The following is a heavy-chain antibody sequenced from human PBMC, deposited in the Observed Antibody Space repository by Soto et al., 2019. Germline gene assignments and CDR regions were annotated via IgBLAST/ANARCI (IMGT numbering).Heavy chain of an antibody. Sequence: SETLSLACAFSSGSTSRGSYSWSWIRQPPGKGLEWIGYIYHSGSTYYNPSLKSRVTISVDRSKNQFSLKLSSVTAADTAVYYCARVPDRWGQGTLVTVS. D-gene: IGHD2-2*01. CDR2: IYHSGST. V-gene: IGHV4-30-2*01. CDR3: ARVPDR. J-gene: IGHJ5*02. CDR1: SGSTSRGSYS.